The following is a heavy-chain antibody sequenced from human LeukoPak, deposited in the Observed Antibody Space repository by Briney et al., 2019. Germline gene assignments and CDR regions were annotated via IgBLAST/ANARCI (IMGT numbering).Heavy chain of an antibody. V-gene: IGHV4-38-2*02. CDR3: ARVALNFGFDY. D-gene: IGHD3-16*01. CDR1: GYSISSGYY. CDR2: IYHSGST. J-gene: IGHJ4*02. Sequence: PSETLSLTCTVSGYSISSGYYWGWIRQPPGKGLEWIGSIYHSGSTYYNPSLKSRVTISVDTSKNQFSLKLSSVTAADTAVYYCARVALNFGFDYWGQGTLVTVSS.